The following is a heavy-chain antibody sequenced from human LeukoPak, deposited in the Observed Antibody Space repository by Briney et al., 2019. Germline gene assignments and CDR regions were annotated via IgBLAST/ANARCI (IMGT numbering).Heavy chain of an antibody. CDR2: ICHSGST. CDR3: ARGSSGWYLVDH. Sequence: PSETLSLTCAVSGYSISSGYYWGWIRQPPGKGLEWIGSICHSGSTYYNPSLKSRVTISVDTSKNQFSLKLSSVTAADTAVYYCARGSSGWYLVDHWGQGTLITVSS. CDR1: GYSISSGYY. D-gene: IGHD6-19*01. V-gene: IGHV4-38-2*01. J-gene: IGHJ4*02.